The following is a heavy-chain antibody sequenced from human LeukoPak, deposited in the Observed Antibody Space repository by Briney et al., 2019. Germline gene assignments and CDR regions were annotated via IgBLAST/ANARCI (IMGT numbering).Heavy chain of an antibody. J-gene: IGHJ4*02. CDR3: ARGPNSNWSGLDF. D-gene: IGHD6-6*01. CDR1: GFSFSGHW. V-gene: IGHV3-74*01. Sequence: GGSLRLSCTASGFSFSGHWMHWARQLPGKGLVWVSRISPTGSTTSYADSVKGRFTVSRDNAKNTLYLQVDNLRAEDTAVYYCARGPNSNWSGLDFWGQGTLLTVSS. CDR2: ISPTGSTT.